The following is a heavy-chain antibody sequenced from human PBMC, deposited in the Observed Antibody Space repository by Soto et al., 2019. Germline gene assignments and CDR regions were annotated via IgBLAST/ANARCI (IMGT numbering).Heavy chain of an antibody. D-gene: IGHD3-3*02. V-gene: IGHV3-15*07. CDR1: GFTFSSAW. CDR3: TADLPAFIPRVDS. J-gene: IGHJ4*02. CDR2: IKSQNDGGTT. Sequence: EVHLVESGGGLIKPGGSLRLSCAASGFTFSSAWFNWVRQAPGKGLEWVGRIKSQNDGGTTDYAAPVRDRFTISKDDSKNTLYLQMNSLKTEDTGVYFCTADLPAFIPRVDSWGQGTLVTVSS.